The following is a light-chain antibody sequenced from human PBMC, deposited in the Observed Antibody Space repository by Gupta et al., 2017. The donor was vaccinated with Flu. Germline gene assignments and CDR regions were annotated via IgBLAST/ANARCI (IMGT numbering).Light chain of an antibody. CDR1: SSNIGSNY. Sequence: QSVLTQPLSASGTPGPRVTISCSGSSSNIGSNYVYWYQQLPGTAPKLLIYKNNQRPSGVPDRFSGSKSDTSVSLAISELRSEDEAYYYCAAWDDSLSGWVFGGGTKLSVL. CDR2: KNN. V-gene: IGLV1-47*01. CDR3: AAWDDSLSGWV. J-gene: IGLJ3*02.